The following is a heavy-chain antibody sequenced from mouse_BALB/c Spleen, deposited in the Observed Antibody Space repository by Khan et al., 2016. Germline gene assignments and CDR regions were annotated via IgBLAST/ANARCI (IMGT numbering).Heavy chain of an antibody. CDR2: INTYTGEP. CDR1: GYTFTNYG. D-gene: IGHD1-1*01. CDR3: ARRDYYGSSSWYFDV. J-gene: IGHJ1*01. Sequence: QIQLVQSGPELKKPGETVKISCKASGYTFTNYGMNWVKQAPGKGLKWMGWINTYTGEPTYADDFKGRFAFSLETSASTAYLQINNLKNEDTATYFGARRDYYGSSSWYFDVWGAGTTVTVSS. V-gene: IGHV9-3-1*01.